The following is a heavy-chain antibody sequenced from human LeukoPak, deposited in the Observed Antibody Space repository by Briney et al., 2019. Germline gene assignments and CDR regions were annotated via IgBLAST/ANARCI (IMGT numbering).Heavy chain of an antibody. V-gene: IGHV3-11*04. CDR1: GLTFSDYY. CDR3: ARAHKDAFDI. Sequence: KPGGSLRLSCAASGLTFSDYYMGWIRQAPGNGLEWVAYITSSGSAIYHADSVKGRFTISRGNAKNSLYLQMNTLRAEDTAVYYCARAHKDAFDIWGQGTMVTVSS. CDR2: ITSSGSAI. J-gene: IGHJ3*02.